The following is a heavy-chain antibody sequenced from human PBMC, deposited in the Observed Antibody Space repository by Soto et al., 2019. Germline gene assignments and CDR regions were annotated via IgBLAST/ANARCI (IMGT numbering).Heavy chain of an antibody. Sequence: QVQLQQWGAGLLKPSETLSLTCAAYGGSFSGYYWSWIRQPPGKGLEWIGEINHSGSTNYNPSLKSRVTISVDTSKNQFSLKLSSVTAADTAVYYCARRRRWGGAKGGFDYWGQGTLVTVSS. J-gene: IGHJ4*02. CDR1: GGSFSGYY. V-gene: IGHV4-34*01. CDR3: ARRRRWGGAKGGFDY. CDR2: INHSGST. D-gene: IGHD3-10*01.